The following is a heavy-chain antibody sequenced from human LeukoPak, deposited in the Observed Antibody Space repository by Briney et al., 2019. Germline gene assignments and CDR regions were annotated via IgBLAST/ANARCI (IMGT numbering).Heavy chain of an antibody. CDR1: GFTVSSNY. CDR2: IYSGGST. D-gene: IGHD3-16*01. Sequence: PGGSLRLSCAASGFTVSSNYMSWVRQAPGKGLEWVSVIYSGGSTYYADSVKGRFTISRDNSRNTLYLQMNSLRAEDTAVYYCASGIISGLINYWGQGTLVTVSS. V-gene: IGHV3-53*01. J-gene: IGHJ4*02. CDR3: ASGIISGLINY.